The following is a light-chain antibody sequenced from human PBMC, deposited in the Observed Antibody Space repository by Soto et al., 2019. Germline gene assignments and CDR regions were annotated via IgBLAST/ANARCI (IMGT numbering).Light chain of an antibody. CDR1: QSVSNNY. Sequence: EIVLTQSPGTLYLSTGERATLSWRASQSVSNNYLAVYQQKPGQARRPLIYGASNRATGIPDRFIGSGSGTDFTLTIRRMAPEDFAVDDCQQYGSSGTFCQGTKVDIK. CDR3: QQYGSSGT. V-gene: IGKV3-20*01. J-gene: IGKJ1*01. CDR2: GAS.